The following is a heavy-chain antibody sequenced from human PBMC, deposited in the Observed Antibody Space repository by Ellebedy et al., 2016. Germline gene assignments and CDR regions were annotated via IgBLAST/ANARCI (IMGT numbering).Heavy chain of an antibody. D-gene: IGHD3-22*01. CDR1: GYTFTRYF. V-gene: IGHV1-46*01. Sequence: ASVKVSCKASGYTFTRYFIHWVRQAPGQGLEWMGIINPSGGSTSYAQNFQGRVTMTSDTSTSTVYMELSSLRSEDTAVYYCARANYDSSGAFFDYWGQGTLVTVSS. CDR2: INPSGGST. CDR3: ARANYDSSGAFFDY. J-gene: IGHJ4*02.